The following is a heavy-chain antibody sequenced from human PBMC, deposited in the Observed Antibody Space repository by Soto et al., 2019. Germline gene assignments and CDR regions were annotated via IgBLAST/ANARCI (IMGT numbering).Heavy chain of an antibody. CDR3: AKAISDYFDY. J-gene: IGHJ4*02. D-gene: IGHD3-22*01. CDR2: ISHRDGST. Sequence: GGSLRLSCAASGFSFSSFAMGWVRQAPGKGLEWVSVISHRDGSTYYADSVKGRFTISRDDSKSTLYLQMNGLRGDDTAIYYCAKAISDYFDYWGQGSLVTSPQ. CDR1: GFSFSSFA. V-gene: IGHV3-23*01.